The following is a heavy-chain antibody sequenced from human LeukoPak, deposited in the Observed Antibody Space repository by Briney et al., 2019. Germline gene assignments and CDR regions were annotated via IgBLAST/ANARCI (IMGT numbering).Heavy chain of an antibody. CDR3: AKVTSSYNDFDY. D-gene: IGHD2-2*01. CDR1: GFTFATYP. Sequence: PGGSLRLSCEASGFTFATYPMSCVRQAPGRGLAWVSTFSGSGGRTLYADSVKGRFTISRDNSKNTLSLQMNSLRAEDTAVYYCAKVTSSYNDFDYWGQGSLVTVSS. V-gene: IGHV3-23*01. J-gene: IGHJ4*02. CDR2: FSGSGGRT.